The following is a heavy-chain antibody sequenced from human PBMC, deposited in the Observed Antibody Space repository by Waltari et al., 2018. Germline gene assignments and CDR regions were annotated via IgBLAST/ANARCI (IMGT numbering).Heavy chain of an antibody. CDR3: AREYYYDSTGQVFYFDY. CDR2: IYSGGST. Sequence: EVQLVESGGGLIQPGGSLRLSCAASGFTVSSNYMSWVRQAPGKGLEWVSVIYSGGSTYDADSVKGRFTISRDNSKNTRYLQMNSLRAEDTAVYYCAREYYYDSTGQVFYFDYWGQGTLVTVSS. CDR1: GFTVSSNY. D-gene: IGHD3-22*01. V-gene: IGHV3-53*01. J-gene: IGHJ4*02.